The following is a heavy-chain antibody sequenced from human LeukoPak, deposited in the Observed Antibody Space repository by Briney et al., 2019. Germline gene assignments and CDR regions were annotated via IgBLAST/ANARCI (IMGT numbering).Heavy chain of an antibody. V-gene: IGHV3-33*01. CDR2: IWYDGSNK. J-gene: IGHJ4*02. D-gene: IGHD5-12*01. CDR1: GFTFSNYG. Sequence: HAGRSLRLSCAASGFTFSNYGMHWVRQAPGKGLEWVALIWYDGSNKYYADSVQGRFIISRDNSKNTLYLQVNSLRAEDTAVYYCAREMGLNIVATFGYWGQGTLVTVSS. CDR3: AREMGLNIVATFGY.